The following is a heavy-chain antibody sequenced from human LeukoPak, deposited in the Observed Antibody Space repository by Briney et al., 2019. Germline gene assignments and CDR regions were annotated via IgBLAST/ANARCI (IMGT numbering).Heavy chain of an antibody. D-gene: IGHD6-25*01. Sequence: AETLSLTCAVYGGSFSGYYWSGIRQPPGKGLEWIGEINHSGSTNYNPSLKSRVTISVDTSKNQFSLKLSSVTAADTAVYYCARDGYSGNDGLWGQGSLVTVSS. CDR3: ARDGYSGNDGL. J-gene: IGHJ4*02. V-gene: IGHV4-34*01. CDR2: INHSGST. CDR1: GGSFSGYY.